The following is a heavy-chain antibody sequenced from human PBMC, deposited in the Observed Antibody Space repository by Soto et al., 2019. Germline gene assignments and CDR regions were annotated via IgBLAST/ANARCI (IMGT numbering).Heavy chain of an antibody. CDR1: GFTFTSSA. V-gene: IGHV1-58*02. CDR3: AADERDSSGYRSRTGRVGVG. J-gene: IGHJ4*02. CDR2: IVVGSGNT. Sequence: QMQLVQSGPEVKKPGTSVKVSCKASGFTFTSSAMQWVRQARGQRLEWIGWIVVGSGNTNYAQKFQERVTITRDMSTSTAYMEQSSLRSEDTAVYYCAADERDSSGYRSRTGRVGVGWGQGTLVTVSS. D-gene: IGHD3-22*01.